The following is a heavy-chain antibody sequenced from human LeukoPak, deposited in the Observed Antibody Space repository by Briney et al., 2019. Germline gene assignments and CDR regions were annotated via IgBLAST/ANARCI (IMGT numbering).Heavy chain of an antibody. V-gene: IGHV1-69*05. CDR3: AGTYYYGSGSYYNPARFDY. J-gene: IGHJ4*02. CDR1: GGTFSSYA. D-gene: IGHD3-10*01. Sequence: SVKVSCKASGGTFSSYAISWVRQAPGQGREWMGGIIPIFGTANYAQKFQGRVTITTDESTSTAYMELSSLRSEDTAVYYCAGTYYYGSGSYYNPARFDYWGQGTLVTVSS. CDR2: IIPIFGTA.